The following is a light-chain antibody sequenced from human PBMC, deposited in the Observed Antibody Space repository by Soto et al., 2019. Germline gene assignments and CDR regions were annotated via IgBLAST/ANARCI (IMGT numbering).Light chain of an antibody. CDR1: QSVSSN. V-gene: IGKV3-15*01. Sequence: EIVMTQSPATLSVSPGERATLSCRASQSVSSNLAWYQQKPDQAPRLLIYGASTRATGIPARFSGSGSGTEFTLTISSLQSEDFAVYYCQQYNNWFRTFGQGTKVEIK. J-gene: IGKJ1*01. CDR3: QQYNNWFRT. CDR2: GAS.